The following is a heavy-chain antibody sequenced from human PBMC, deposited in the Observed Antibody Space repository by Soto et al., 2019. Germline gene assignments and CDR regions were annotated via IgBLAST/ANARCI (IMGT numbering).Heavy chain of an antibody. CDR1: LYSLTSYG. CDR3: AREDCSSTSCYISPGRYYYYYGMDV. J-gene: IGHJ6*02. D-gene: IGHD2-2*02. CDR2: LGAYNGNT. Sequence: SVHVACQGSLYSLTSYGTTWVPQGPGERVQCLCWLGAYNGNTNYAQKLQGRVTMTTDTSTSTAYMELRSLRSDDTAVYYCAREDCSSTSCYISPGRYYYYYGMDVCGQGTTVTVSS. V-gene: IGHV1-18*04.